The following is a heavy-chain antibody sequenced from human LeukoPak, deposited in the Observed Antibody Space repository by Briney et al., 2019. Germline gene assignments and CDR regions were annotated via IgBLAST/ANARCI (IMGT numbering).Heavy chain of an antibody. CDR3: AGEAERQQGAFDI. D-gene: IGHD6-13*01. J-gene: IGHJ3*02. Sequence: ASVKVSCKASGYTFTSYGISWVRQAPGQGLEWMGWISAYNGNTNYAQKLQGRVTMTTDTSTSTAYMELSSLRSEDTAVYYCAGEAERQQGAFDIWGQGTMVTVSS. CDR2: ISAYNGNT. V-gene: IGHV1-18*01. CDR1: GYTFTSYG.